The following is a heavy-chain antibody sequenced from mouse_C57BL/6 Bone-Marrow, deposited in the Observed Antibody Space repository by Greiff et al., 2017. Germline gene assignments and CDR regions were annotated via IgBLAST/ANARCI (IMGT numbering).Heavy chain of an antibody. CDR2: IDPANGNT. J-gene: IGHJ1*03. V-gene: IGHV14-3*01. Sequence: EVQLQQSVAELVRPGASVKLSCTASGFNIKNTYMHWVKQRPEQGLEWIGRIDPANGNTKYAPKFQGTAPITADTDYNTAYLQLSSLTSEDTAIYYCARSCTTVVSTDWYFEVWGTVTTVTVSS. CDR3: ARSCTTVVSTDWYFEV. D-gene: IGHD1-1*01. CDR1: GFNIKNTY.